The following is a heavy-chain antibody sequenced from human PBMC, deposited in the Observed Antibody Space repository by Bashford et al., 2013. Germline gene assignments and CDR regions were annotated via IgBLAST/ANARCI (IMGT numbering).Heavy chain of an antibody. J-gene: IGHJ1*01. V-gene: IGHV3-23*01. D-gene: IGHD2-2*02. CDR2: ISGSGGST. Sequence: GSLRLSCAASGFTFSNYAMRWVRQAPGKGLEWVSSISGSGGSTYYADSVKGRFTISRDNSKNTLYLQMNSLRARRTRAVYYCATYCSTSNCYNFQFWGQGTLVTVSS. CDR3: ATYCSTSNCYNFQF. CDR1: GFTFSNYA.